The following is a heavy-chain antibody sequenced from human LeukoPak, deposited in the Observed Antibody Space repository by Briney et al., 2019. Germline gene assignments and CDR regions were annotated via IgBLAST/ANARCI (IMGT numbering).Heavy chain of an antibody. Sequence: SETLSLTCTVSGGSISSSSYYWGWVRQPPGKGLEWIGSIYYSGSTYYNPSLKSRVTISVDTSKNQFSLKLSSVTAADTAVYYCARVLYGSDAFGIWGQGTMVTVSS. J-gene: IGHJ3*02. CDR3: ARVLYGSDAFGI. V-gene: IGHV4-39*07. CDR2: IYYSGST. D-gene: IGHD3-16*01. CDR1: GGSISSSSYY.